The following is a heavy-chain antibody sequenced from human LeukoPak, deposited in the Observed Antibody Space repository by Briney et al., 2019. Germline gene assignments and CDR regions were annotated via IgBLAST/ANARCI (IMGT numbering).Heavy chain of an antibody. CDR3: ARDGGTYYDYVWGSYRPDDAFDI. CDR2: IKEDGGDK. V-gene: IGHV3-7*01. D-gene: IGHD3-16*02. Sequence: GGSLRLSCAASGFTFSNYWMSWVRQAPGKGLEWVANIKEDGGDKYYVDSVKGRFTISRDNAKNSLYLQMNSLRAEDTAVYYCARDGGTYYDYVWGSYRPDDAFDIWGQGTMVTVSS. J-gene: IGHJ3*02. CDR1: GFTFSNYW.